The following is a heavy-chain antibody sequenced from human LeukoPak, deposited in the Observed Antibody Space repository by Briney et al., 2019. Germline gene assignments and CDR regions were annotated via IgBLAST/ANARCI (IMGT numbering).Heavy chain of an antibody. CDR2: ISGSGGTT. CDR3: ANGPAAAGVVDY. J-gene: IGHJ4*02. D-gene: IGHD6-13*01. CDR1: GFTFSSYA. V-gene: IGHV3-23*01. Sequence: GGSLGLSCAASGFTFSSYAMSWVPQAPGKGLGRVSAISGSGGTTYYPDSVKGRFTISRDNSKTTLYLQMNSLRAEDTAVYYCANGPAAAGVVDYWGQGTPVTVSS.